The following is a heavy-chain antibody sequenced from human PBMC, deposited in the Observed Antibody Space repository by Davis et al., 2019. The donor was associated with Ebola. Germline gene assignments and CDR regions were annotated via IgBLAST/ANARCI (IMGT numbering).Heavy chain of an antibody. V-gene: IGHV4-34*01. Sequence: PGGSLRLSCAVYGGSFSDYYWSWIRQSPGKGLEWIGEINHSGSTNYNPSLKSRVTISLDTSKNQLSLKLSSVTAADTAVYYCATGMVIMGIDYWGQGTLVTVSS. J-gene: IGHJ4*02. CDR3: ATGMVIMGIDY. D-gene: IGHD3-3*01. CDR1: GGSFSDYY. CDR2: INHSGST.